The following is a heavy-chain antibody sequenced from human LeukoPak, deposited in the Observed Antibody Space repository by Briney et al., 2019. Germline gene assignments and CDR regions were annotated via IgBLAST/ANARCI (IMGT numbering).Heavy chain of an antibody. Sequence: GASVKVSCKASGYTFTGYYMHWVRQAPGQGLEWMGWINPNSGGTNYAQKFQGRVTMTRDTSISTAYMELSRLRSDDTAVYYCARDRNLIWFGEADAFDIWGQGTMVTVSS. J-gene: IGHJ3*02. CDR3: ARDRNLIWFGEADAFDI. V-gene: IGHV1-2*02. D-gene: IGHD3-10*01. CDR1: GYTFTGYY. CDR2: INPNSGGT.